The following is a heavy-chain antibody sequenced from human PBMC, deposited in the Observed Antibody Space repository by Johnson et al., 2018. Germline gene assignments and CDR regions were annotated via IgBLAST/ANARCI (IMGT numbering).Heavy chain of an antibody. J-gene: IGHJ4*02. CDR2: ILNDGNTK. CDR1: GFTFSVYG. V-gene: IGHV3-30*03. D-gene: IGHD3-10*01. Sequence: VQLLESGGGVVQPGRSLRLSCAASGFTFSVYGMHWVRQAPGKGLEWVAVILNDGNTKDYAESVKGRFTISRDNSKTALYLQMNSLRPEETAAYFCARDWRSGRKLPDFDYWGQGTLVTVSS. CDR3: ARDWRSGRKLPDFDY.